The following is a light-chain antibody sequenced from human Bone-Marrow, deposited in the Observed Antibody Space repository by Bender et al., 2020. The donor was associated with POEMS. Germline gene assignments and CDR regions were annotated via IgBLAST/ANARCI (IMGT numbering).Light chain of an antibody. V-gene: IGLV1-44*01. J-gene: IGLJ3*02. CDR2: SSH. CDR3: AVWDDSRNGWV. Sequence: QSVLTQPPSASGTPGQRVTISCSVGSSNIGAHAVNWYQHLPGTAPKLLIYSSHRRPSEVPDRFSGSRSGTSASLAISGLQSEDEADYYSAVWDDSRNGWVFGGGTKLTVL. CDR1: SSNIGAHA.